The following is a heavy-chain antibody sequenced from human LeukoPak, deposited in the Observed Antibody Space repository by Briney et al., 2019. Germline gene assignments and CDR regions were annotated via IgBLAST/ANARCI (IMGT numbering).Heavy chain of an antibody. J-gene: IGHJ4*02. Sequence: GTSLTVSCKASGFTFAMSAVQWVRQARGQRPEWIGWIVIANGNTNYAQKFQERLTITRDMSTSTAYMELSSLRSEDTAVYYCAAEDDFLTGYYDFDYWGQGTVVTVSS. CDR2: IVIANGNT. CDR3: AAEDDFLTGYYDFDY. V-gene: IGHV1-58*01. D-gene: IGHD3-9*01. CDR1: GFTFAMSA.